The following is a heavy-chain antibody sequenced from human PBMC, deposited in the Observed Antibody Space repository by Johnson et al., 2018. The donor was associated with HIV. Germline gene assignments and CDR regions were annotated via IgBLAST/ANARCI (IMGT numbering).Heavy chain of an antibody. V-gene: IGHV3-23*04. CDR2: ISGSGGST. CDR1: GFTFSSYA. J-gene: IGHJ3*02. Sequence: VQLVESGGGLVQPGGSLRLSCAASGFTFSSYAMRWVRQAPGKGLEWVSGISGSGGSTYYADSVKGRFTISRDNSKNTLYLQMNSLRAEDTAVYYCAKVGGVVIFSQLVDAFDIWGQGTMVTVSS. CDR3: AKVGGVVIFSQLVDAFDI. D-gene: IGHD3-3*01.